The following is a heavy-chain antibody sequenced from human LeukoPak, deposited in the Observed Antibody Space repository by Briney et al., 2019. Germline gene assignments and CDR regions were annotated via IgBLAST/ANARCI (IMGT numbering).Heavy chain of an antibody. D-gene: IGHD3-22*01. CDR2: ISGSGGST. Sequence: GGSLRLSCVSSGFSFSNYAMSWVRQAPGKGLEWVSSISGSGGSTHYVDSVKGRFTISRDKTKNTLYLQMSSLRAEDTAVYYCAKSSYYDSSGYYREYYFDYWGQGTLVTVSS. CDR1: GFSFSNYA. J-gene: IGHJ4*02. CDR3: AKSSYYDSSGYYREYYFDY. V-gene: IGHV3-23*01.